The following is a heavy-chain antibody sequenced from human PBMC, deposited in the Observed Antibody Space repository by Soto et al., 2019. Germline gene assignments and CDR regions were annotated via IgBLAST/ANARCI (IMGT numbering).Heavy chain of an antibody. D-gene: IGHD2-15*01. J-gene: IGHJ5*02. CDR2: ISAYNGNT. CDR3: ARAGVPLYCSGGSCYSKNWFDP. V-gene: IGHV1-18*01. Sequence: ASVKVSCKASGYTFTGYYTHPADTSYGISWVRQAPGQGLEWMGWISAYNGNTNYAQKLQGRVTMTTDTSTSTAYMELRSLRSDDTAVYYCARAGVPLYCSGGSCYSKNWFDPWGQGTLVTVSS. CDR1: GYTFTGYYTHPADTSYG.